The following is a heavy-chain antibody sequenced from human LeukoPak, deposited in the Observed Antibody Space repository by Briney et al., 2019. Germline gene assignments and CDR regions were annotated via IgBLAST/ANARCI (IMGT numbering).Heavy chain of an antibody. CDR3: ARHRVDSSSPRGMDV. Sequence: GESLKISCKGSGYNFITYWIGWVRQMPGKGLEWMGIIYPSNSDTRYSPSFQGQVTLSADKSISTAYLQWSSLKASDTAMYYCARHRVDSSSPRGMDVWGQGTTVTVSS. D-gene: IGHD6-13*01. V-gene: IGHV5-51*01. J-gene: IGHJ6*02. CDR1: GYNFITYW. CDR2: IYPSNSDT.